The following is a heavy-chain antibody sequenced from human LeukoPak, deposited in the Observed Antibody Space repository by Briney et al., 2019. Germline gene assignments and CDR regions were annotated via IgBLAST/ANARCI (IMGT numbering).Heavy chain of an antibody. CDR2: IYYSGST. J-gene: IGHJ2*01. CDR1: GGSISSSSCY. CDR3: ARRDLKDWYFDL. Sequence: SETLSLTCAVSGGSISSSSCYWGWLRQPPGKGLEGFGSIYYSGSTYYNPSLKSRVTISVDTSKNQFSLKLSSVTAADTAVYYCARRDLKDWYFDLWGRGTLVTVSS. V-gene: IGHV4-39*01.